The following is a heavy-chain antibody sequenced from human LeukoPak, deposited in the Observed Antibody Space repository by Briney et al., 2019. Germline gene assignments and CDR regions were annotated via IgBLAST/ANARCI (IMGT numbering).Heavy chain of an antibody. Sequence: PSETLSLTCTVSGGSISSSSYYWGWIRQPPGKGLEWIGSIYYSGSTYYNPSLKSRVTISVATSKNQFSLKLSSVTAADTAVYYCARVRGYLVRYYFDYWGQGTLVTVSS. J-gene: IGHJ4*02. CDR3: ARVRGYLVRYYFDY. D-gene: IGHD3-22*01. V-gene: IGHV4-39*07. CDR1: GGSISSSSYY. CDR2: IYYSGST.